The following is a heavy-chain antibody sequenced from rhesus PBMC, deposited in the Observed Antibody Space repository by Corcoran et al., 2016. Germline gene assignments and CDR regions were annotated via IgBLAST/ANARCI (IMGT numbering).Heavy chain of an antibody. CDR2: IYGGSGST. V-gene: IGHV4-147*01. J-gene: IGHJ6*01. CDR3: ASAYGLDS. CDR1: GGSISSNY. Sequence: QVQLQESGPGLVKPSETLSLTCVVSGGSISSNYWNWIRPPPGKGLERIGRIYGGSGSTSYNPSLTSRVTISTDTSKNQFSLKLSSVTAADTAMYYCASAYGLDSWGQGVVVTVSS.